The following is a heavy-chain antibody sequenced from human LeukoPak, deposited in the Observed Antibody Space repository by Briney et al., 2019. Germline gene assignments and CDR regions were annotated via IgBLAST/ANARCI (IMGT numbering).Heavy chain of an antibody. CDR1: GFTFSTYW. Sequence: GGSLRLSCAASGFTFSTYWMGWVRQAPGKGLEWVANIKQDGSEKYCVDSVKGRFTISRDNAKNSLYLQMNSLRAEDTAMYYCARDSAGNDYWGQGTLVTVSS. J-gene: IGHJ4*02. CDR3: ARDSAGNDY. CDR2: IKQDGSEK. V-gene: IGHV3-7*01. D-gene: IGHD6-13*01.